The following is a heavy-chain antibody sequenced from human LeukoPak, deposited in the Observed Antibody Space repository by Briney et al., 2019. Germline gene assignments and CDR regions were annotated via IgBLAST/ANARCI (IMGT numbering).Heavy chain of an antibody. Sequence: PSETLSLTCTVSGGSISSYYWSWIRQPPGKGLEWIGYICYSGSTNYNPSLKSRVTISVDTSKNQFSLKLSSVTAADTAVYYCARIAAAGESYWGQGTLVTVSS. CDR2: ICYSGST. J-gene: IGHJ4*02. CDR1: GGSISSYY. CDR3: ARIAAAGESY. V-gene: IGHV4-59*01. D-gene: IGHD6-13*01.